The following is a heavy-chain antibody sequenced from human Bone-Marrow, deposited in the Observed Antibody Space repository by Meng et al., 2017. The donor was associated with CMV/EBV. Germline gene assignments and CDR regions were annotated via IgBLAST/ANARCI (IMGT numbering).Heavy chain of an antibody. D-gene: IGHD2-2*01. J-gene: IGHJ6*02. CDR3: ARDYLVVVPAAIHSVYYYYYYGMDV. V-gene: IGHV1-46*01. CDR2: INPSGGGT. Sequence: ASVKVSCKASGYTFTSYYIHWVRQAPGQGLEWMGIINPSGGGTTYAQKFQGRVTVTRDTSTSTVYLELRSLKSEDTAVYYCARDYLVVVPAAIHSVYYYYYYGMDVWGQGTTVTVSS. CDR1: GYTFTSYY.